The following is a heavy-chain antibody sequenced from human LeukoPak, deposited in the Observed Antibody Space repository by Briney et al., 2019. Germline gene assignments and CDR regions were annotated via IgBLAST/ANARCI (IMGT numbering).Heavy chain of an antibody. J-gene: IGHJ4*02. Sequence: GESLKISCKGSKYDFTDYWIGWVRQMPGKGLEWMGVIYPGDSDTRYSPSFQGLITISADNSINTAYLQWSSLKASDTAIYYCARHTGDFWSGYHLDYWGQGTLVTVSS. CDR1: KYDFTDYW. CDR3: ARHTGDFWSGYHLDY. D-gene: IGHD3-3*01. CDR2: IYPGDSDT. V-gene: IGHV5-51*01.